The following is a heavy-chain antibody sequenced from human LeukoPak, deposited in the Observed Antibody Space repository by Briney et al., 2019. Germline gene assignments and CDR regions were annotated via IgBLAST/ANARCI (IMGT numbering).Heavy chain of an antibody. D-gene: IGHD5-18*01. CDR3: ARDAVRGYSYGNWFDP. Sequence: GASVKVSCKASGYTFTNYGISWVRQAPGQGLEWMGWISAYNGNTNYAQKLQGRVTMTTDTSTSTAYMELRSLRSDDTAVYYCARDAVRGYSYGNWFDPWGQGTLVTVSS. CDR2: ISAYNGNT. V-gene: IGHV1-18*01. CDR1: GYTFTNYG. J-gene: IGHJ5*02.